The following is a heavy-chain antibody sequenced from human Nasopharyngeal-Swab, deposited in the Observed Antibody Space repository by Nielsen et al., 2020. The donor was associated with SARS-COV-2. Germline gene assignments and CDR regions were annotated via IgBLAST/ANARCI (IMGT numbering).Heavy chain of an antibody. CDR3: ARVASDCTGGSCFSPSRYFYYYEMDV. D-gene: IGHD2-15*01. Sequence: WVRQAPGQGLEWMGIINPSGGSTSYAQKFQGRVTMTRDTSTTTAYMELRGLRSDDTAVYYCARVASDCTGGSCFSPSRYFYYYEMDVWGQGTTVTVSS. CDR2: INPSGGST. V-gene: IGHV1-46*01. J-gene: IGHJ6*02.